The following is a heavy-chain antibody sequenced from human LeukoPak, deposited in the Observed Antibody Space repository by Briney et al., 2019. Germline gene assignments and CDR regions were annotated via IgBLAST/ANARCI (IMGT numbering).Heavy chain of an antibody. J-gene: IGHJ4*02. CDR2: ISWNSGSI. CDR1: GFTFDDYA. V-gene: IGHV3-9*01. D-gene: IGHD5-12*01. Sequence: GGSLRLSCAASGFTFDDYAMHWVRQAPGKGLEWVSGISWNSGSIGYADSVKGRFTISRDNAKNSPYLQMNSLRAEDTALYYCAKDWGSGYDSSYFDYWGQGTLVTVSS. CDR3: AKDWGSGYDSSYFDY.